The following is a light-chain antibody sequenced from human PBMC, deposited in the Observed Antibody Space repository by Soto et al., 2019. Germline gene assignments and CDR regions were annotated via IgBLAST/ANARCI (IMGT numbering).Light chain of an antibody. J-gene: IGKJ1*01. CDR3: QQYGSSPRT. CDR2: GAS. Sequence: ERVLTQSQGTLSLSPGERATLSCRASQRISNSYLAWYQQKPGQAPRLLIYGASSRATGIPERFSGSGSVTDFTLTISRLEPEDFAVYFCQQYGSSPRTFAQGTTVAI. V-gene: IGKV3-20*01. CDR1: QRISNSY.